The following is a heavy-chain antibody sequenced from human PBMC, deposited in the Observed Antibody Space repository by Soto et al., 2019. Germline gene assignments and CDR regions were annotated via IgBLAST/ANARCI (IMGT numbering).Heavy chain of an antibody. CDR3: ARVRGYSGYDYGMDV. V-gene: IGHV3-21*01. Sequence: GGSLRLSCAASGFTFSSYSMNWVRQAPGKGLEWVSSISSSSSYIYYADSVKGRFTISRDNAKNSLYLQMNSLRAEDTAVYYCARVRGYSGYDYGMDVWGQGTTVTVSS. CDR1: GFTFSSYS. CDR2: ISSSSSYI. D-gene: IGHD5-12*01. J-gene: IGHJ6*02.